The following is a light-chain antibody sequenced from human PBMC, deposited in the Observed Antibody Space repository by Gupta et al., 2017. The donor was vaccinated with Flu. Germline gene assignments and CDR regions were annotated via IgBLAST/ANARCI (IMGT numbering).Light chain of an antibody. CDR1: QTVSSST. CDR2: GTS. Sequence: EIVLTQSPGTLSLSPGERATLSCRASQTVSSSTLAWYQQRPGQAPRLLIYGTSTRATGIPARFSGSGSGTDFTLTISRREPEDFAVYYCQQSSISSVFGGGTQVEIK. V-gene: IGKV3-20*01. J-gene: IGKJ4*01. CDR3: QQSSISSV.